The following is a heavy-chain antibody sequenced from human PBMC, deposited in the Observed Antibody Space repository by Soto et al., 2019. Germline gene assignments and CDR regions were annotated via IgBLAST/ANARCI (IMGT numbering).Heavy chain of an antibody. D-gene: IGHD3-10*01. CDR2: ISYDGSNK. CDR1: GFTFSSYA. Sequence: ESGGGVVQPGRSLRLSCAASGFTFSSYAMHWVRQAPGKGLEWVAVISYDGSNKYYADSVKGRFTISRDNSKNTLYLQMNSLRAEDTAVYYCARGRGEYYFDYWGQGTLVTVSS. J-gene: IGHJ4*02. V-gene: IGHV3-30-3*01. CDR3: ARGRGEYYFDY.